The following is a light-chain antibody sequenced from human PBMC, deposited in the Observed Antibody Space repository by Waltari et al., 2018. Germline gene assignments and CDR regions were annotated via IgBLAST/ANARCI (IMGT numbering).Light chain of an antibody. CDR2: KAS. Sequence: DIQMTQSPSSLSASVGDRVTITCRASQRISYWLAWYQQKPGKAPKLLVYKASSLESGVPSRFSGSVSGTEYTHTISSLQPDDFATYYCQQYNTYPATFGQGTKVEIK. CDR3: QQYNTYPAT. V-gene: IGKV1-5*03. J-gene: IGKJ2*01. CDR1: QRISYW.